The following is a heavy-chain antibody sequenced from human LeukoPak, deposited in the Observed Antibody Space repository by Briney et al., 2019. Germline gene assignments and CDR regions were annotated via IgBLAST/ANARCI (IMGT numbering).Heavy chain of an antibody. V-gene: IGHV3-11*01. CDR1: GFTFSDYY. Sequence: GGSLRLSCAASGFTFSDYYMSWIRQAPGKGLEWVSYISSSGSTIYHADSVKGRFTISRDNAKNSLYLQMNSLRAEDTAVYYCARDPYYYDSSGYLPWGQGTLVTVSS. CDR3: ARDPYYYDSSGYLP. D-gene: IGHD3-22*01. J-gene: IGHJ5*02. CDR2: ISSSGSTI.